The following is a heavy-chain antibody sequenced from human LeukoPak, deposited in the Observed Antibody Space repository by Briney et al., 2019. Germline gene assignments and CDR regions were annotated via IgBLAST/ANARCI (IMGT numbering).Heavy chain of an antibody. CDR3: ARDLSVNAFDI. CDR2: MHGSGSP. Sequence: SETLSLTCTVSGASVRSDHWNWIRQPPGKVLEWIAYMHGSGSPNYNPSLASRLTLSVDATENLLSLKLTSVTAADTAVYFCARDLSVNAFDIWGQGTLVTVSS. J-gene: IGHJ3*02. V-gene: IGHV4-59*02. D-gene: IGHD2/OR15-2a*01. CDR1: GASVRSDH.